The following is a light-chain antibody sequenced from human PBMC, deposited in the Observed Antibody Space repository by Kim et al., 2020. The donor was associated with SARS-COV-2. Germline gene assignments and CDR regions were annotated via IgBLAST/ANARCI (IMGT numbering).Light chain of an antibody. Sequence: SYELTQPPSVSVAPGKTARITCGGNNLGSKSAHWYQQKLGLAPVLVIHYDSDRLSGIPDRFSGSNSGNTATLTLSRVEAGDEADYHFHAWVCSRDLPVFG. CDR1: NLGSKS. V-gene: IGLV3-21*01. CDR3: HAWVCSRDLPV. J-gene: IGLJ3*02. CDR2: YDS.